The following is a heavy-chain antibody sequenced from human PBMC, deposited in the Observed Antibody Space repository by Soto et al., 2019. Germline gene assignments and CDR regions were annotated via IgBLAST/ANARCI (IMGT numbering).Heavy chain of an antibody. Sequence: EVQLVESGGGLIQPGGSLRLSCAASGFTVSGNYMSWVRQAPGKGLEWVSVIYSGGSTYYADSVKGRFTISRDNSKNTLYLQMNSLRAEDTAVYYCARDLNVSAAGTNYYYGMDVWGQGTTVTVSS. CDR1: GFTVSGNY. D-gene: IGHD6-13*01. J-gene: IGHJ6*02. V-gene: IGHV3-53*01. CDR3: ARDLNVSAAGTNYYYGMDV. CDR2: IYSGGST.